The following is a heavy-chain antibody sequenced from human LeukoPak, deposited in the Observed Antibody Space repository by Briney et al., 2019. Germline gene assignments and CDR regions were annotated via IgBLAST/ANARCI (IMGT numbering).Heavy chain of an antibody. D-gene: IGHD6-19*01. V-gene: IGHV4-59*01. J-gene: IGHJ5*02. CDR1: GFTFSSYE. Sequence: LRLSCAASGFTFSSYEMNWVRQAPGKGLEWVGYIYYSGSTNYNPSLKSRVTISVDTSKNQFSLKLSSVTAADTAVYYCARGGGSGWYSSENWFDPWGQGTLVTVSS. CDR2: IYYSGST. CDR3: ARGGGSGWYSSENWFDP.